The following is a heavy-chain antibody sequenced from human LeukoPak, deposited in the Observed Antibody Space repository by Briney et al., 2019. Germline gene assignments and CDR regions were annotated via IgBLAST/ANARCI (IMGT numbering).Heavy chain of an antibody. J-gene: IGHJ4*02. V-gene: IGHV3-23*01. CDR2: IRGTDGYT. CDR3: AIYDRDYYGSGSYLYY. Sequence: GGSLRLSCAASGFTFNIYAMSWIRQAPGKGLEWFSTIRGTDGYTYYADSVKGRFTISRDNSKNTLYLQMNSLRAEDTAVYYCAIYDRDYYGSGSYLYYWGQGTLVTVSS. D-gene: IGHD3-10*01. CDR1: GFTFNIYA.